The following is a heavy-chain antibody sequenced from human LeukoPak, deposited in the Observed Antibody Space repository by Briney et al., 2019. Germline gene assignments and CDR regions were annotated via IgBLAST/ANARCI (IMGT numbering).Heavy chain of an antibody. CDR1: GFTFGDTW. J-gene: IGHJ4*02. CDR2: IKQDGSEK. CDR3: ATSYDMGWLIGY. D-gene: IGHD3/OR15-3a*01. Sequence: GGSLRLSCAASGFTFGDTWMSWVRQVPGQGLEWVANIKQDGSEKFYVASVKGRFTISRDNGKSSLYLQMNSLRAEDTALYYCATSYDMGWLIGYWGQGTLVTVSS. V-gene: IGHV3-7*03.